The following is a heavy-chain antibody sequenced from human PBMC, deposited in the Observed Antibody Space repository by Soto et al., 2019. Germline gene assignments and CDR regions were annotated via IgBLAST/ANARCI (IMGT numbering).Heavy chain of an antibody. CDR2: IWYDGSNK. D-gene: IGHD6-13*01. CDR1: GFTFSSYG. V-gene: IGHV3-33*01. CDR3: ARDRGYSSSWYGYYYYGMDV. J-gene: IGHJ6*02. Sequence: QVQLVESGGGVVQPGRSLRLSCAASGFTFSSYGMHWVRQAPGKGLEWVAVIWYDGSNKYYADSVKGRFTISRDNSKNTLYLQMNSLRAEDTAVYYCARDRGYSSSWYGYYYYGMDVWGQGTTVTVSS.